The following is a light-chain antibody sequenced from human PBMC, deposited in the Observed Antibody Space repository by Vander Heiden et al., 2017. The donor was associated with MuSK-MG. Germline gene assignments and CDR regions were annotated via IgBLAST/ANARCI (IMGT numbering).Light chain of an antibody. J-gene: IGKJ2*01. CDR3: QQDDAAPHT. Sequence: DIVMTQSPDSLAVSLGERATINCRSSQSVLYTSDNKNYLAWYQRKPGQPPKLLIYWASTRESGVPDRFSGSGSGTDFTLTISSLQAEDVAVYYCQQDDAAPHTFGQGTKLQIK. V-gene: IGKV4-1*01. CDR2: WAS. CDR1: QSVLYTSDNKNY.